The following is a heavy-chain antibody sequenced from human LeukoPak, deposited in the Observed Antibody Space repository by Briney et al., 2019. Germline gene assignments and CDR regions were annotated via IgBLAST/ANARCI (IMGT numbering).Heavy chain of an antibody. CDR2: VSDSGSS. CDR3: ARLDMIVVGDIMDV. V-gene: IGHV4-59*08. J-gene: IGHJ6*02. D-gene: IGHD3-22*01. Sequence: SETLSLTCSVSGGSINSYHWSWIRQSPEKGLEWIGYVSDSGSSNYNPSLKSRVIISLDTSKSRFSLKLSSVAAADTAVYYCARLDMIVVGDIMDVWGQGTTVIVSS. CDR1: GGSINSYH.